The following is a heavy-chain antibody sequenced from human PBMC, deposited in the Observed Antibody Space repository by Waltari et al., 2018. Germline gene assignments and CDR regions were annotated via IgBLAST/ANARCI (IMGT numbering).Heavy chain of an antibody. CDR2: INTNTGNP. CDR1: GYTFTSYA. V-gene: IGHV7-4-1*02. J-gene: IGHJ5*02. CDR3: ARGVCSGGSCYSKWFDP. Sequence: QVQLVQSGSELKKPGASVKVSCKASGYTFTSYAMNWVRQAPGQGLERLGWINTNTGNPTYAQGFTGRFFFSLDTSVSTAYLQISSLKAEDTAVYYCARGVCSGGSCYSKWFDPWGQGTLVTVSS. D-gene: IGHD2-15*01.